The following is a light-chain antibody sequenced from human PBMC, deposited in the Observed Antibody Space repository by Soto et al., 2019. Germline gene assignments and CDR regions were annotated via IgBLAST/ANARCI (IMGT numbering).Light chain of an antibody. CDR3: STSAGDTTYD. CDR2: DGN. V-gene: IGLV2-8*01. Sequence: QSVLTQPPSATGPPGQSVTISCTAWRSGVGRYDYVSWYHHPPGKAPQLMMFDGNKRPSAVPDRFSDSTSANTASLTAPGFQPEDEADYFCSTSAGDTTYDIGTETQVTVL. J-gene: IGLJ1*01. CDR1: RSGVGRYDY.